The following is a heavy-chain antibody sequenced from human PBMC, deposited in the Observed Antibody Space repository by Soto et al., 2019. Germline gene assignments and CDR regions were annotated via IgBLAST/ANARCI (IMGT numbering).Heavy chain of an antibody. CDR3: ARIGRADPYYYYYGMDV. J-gene: IGHJ6*02. CDR1: GFTFSDYY. Sequence: GGSLRLSCAASGFTFSDYYMSWIRQAPGKGLEWVSYISSSSSYTNYADSVKGRFTISRDNAKNSLYLQMNSLRAEDTAVYYCARIGRADPYYYYYGMDVWGQGTTVTVSS. CDR2: ISSSSSYT. V-gene: IGHV3-11*06.